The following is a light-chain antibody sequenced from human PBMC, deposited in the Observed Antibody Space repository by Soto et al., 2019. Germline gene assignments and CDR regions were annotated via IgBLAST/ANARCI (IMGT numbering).Light chain of an antibody. Sequence: QSVLTQPPSASGTPGQKVTISCSGSGSNMGTNSVSWYQLLPGTAPKLLIFRNDKRPSGVPDRLSGSRSGTSASLAISGLQSEDEADYYCASWDDSLNGVIFGEGTKLTVL. CDR2: RND. V-gene: IGLV1-44*01. CDR1: GSNMGTNS. CDR3: ASWDDSLNGVI. J-gene: IGLJ2*01.